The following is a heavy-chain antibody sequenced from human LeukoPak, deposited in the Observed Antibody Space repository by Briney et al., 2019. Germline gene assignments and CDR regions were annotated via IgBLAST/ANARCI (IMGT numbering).Heavy chain of an antibody. Sequence: GASVKVSCKASGYTFTGYYMHGVRQAPGQGLEWMGWVNPNSGGTNYAQKFQGRVTMTRDTSISTAYMELSRLRSDDTAVYYCARVRYSGSYLFDYWGQGTLVTVSS. D-gene: IGHD1-26*01. CDR1: GYTFTGYY. CDR3: ARVRYSGSYLFDY. CDR2: VNPNSGGT. J-gene: IGHJ4*02. V-gene: IGHV1-2*02.